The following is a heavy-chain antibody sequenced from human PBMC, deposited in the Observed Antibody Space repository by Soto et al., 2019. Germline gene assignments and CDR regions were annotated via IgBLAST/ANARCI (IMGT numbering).Heavy chain of an antibody. CDR1: EFTFSTYA. V-gene: IGHV3-23*01. CDR3: AKSYSSNWYDYFDY. CDR2: ISGSGGST. D-gene: IGHD6-13*01. Sequence: GGSLRLSCAAPEFTFSTYAMSWVRQAPGKGLEWVSAISGSGGSTYYADSVKGRFTISRDTSKNTLHLQMNSLRAEDTALYYCAKSYSSNWYDYFDYWGQGTLVTVS. J-gene: IGHJ4*02.